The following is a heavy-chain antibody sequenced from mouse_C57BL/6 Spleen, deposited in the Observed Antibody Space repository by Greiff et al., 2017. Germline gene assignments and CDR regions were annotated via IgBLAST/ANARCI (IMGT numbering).Heavy chain of an antibody. CDR2: ISNGGGST. D-gene: IGHD1-1*01. Sequence: EVKLVESGGGLVQPGGSLKLSCAASGFTFSDYYMYWVRQTPEKRLEWVAYISNGGGSTYYPDTVKGRFTISRDNAKNTLYLQMSRLKSEDTAMYYCARPRDGSSWNWYFDVWGTGTTVTVSS. CDR3: ARPRDGSSWNWYFDV. V-gene: IGHV5-12*01. CDR1: GFTFSDYY. J-gene: IGHJ1*03.